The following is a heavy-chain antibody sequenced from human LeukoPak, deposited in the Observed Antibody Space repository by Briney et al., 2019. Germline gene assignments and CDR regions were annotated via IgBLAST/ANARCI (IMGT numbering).Heavy chain of an antibody. CDR1: GFSVSSHE. V-gene: IGHV3-48*03. Sequence: GGSLRLFCAASGFSVSSHELNWVRQAPGKGLEWVSYISSGGSPIYYADSVKGRFTISRDNAKNSLYLQMNSLRAEDTGVYYCAREIDLPIAAAGCSLDYWGHGILVTVSS. D-gene: IGHD6-13*01. J-gene: IGHJ4*01. CDR3: AREIDLPIAAAGCSLDY. CDR2: ISSGGSPI.